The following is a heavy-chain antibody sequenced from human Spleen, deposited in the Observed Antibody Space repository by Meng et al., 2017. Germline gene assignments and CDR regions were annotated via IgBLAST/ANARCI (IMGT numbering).Heavy chain of an antibody. CDR2: IYWNDDK. V-gene: IGHV2-5*01. CDR3: AHTVGAVDY. Sequence: AFKDFGPQPVKPPPTLTLICTFAGFSLSICGLGVGWIRQPPGKALEWLALIYWNDDKRYSPSLKSRLTITKDTSNNQVVLTMTNMDPVDTATYYCAHTVGAVDYWGQGTLVTVSS. CDR1: GFSLSICGLG. D-gene: IGHD4-17*01. J-gene: IGHJ4*02.